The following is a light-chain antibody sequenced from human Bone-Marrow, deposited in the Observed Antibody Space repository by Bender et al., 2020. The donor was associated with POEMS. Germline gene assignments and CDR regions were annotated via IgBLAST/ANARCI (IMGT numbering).Light chain of an antibody. V-gene: IGLV2-14*03. CDR2: DVT. CDR3: SLYTSSRTRV. Sequence: QSALTQPPSASGSPGQSVTISCTGTSSDVGGYNYVSWYQQHPGKAPKLILYDVTSRPSGVSSRFSGSKSGNTASLTISGLQAEDEGDYYCSLYTSSRTRVFGTGTKVTVL. CDR1: SSDVGGYNY. J-gene: IGLJ1*01.